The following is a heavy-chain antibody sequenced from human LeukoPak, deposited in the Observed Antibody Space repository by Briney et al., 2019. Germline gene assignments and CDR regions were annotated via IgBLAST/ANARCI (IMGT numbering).Heavy chain of an antibody. Sequence: PGGSLRLSCAASGFTFSRYWMSWVRQPPGRGLEWVANIKQDGSDKYYVDSVKGRFTISRENAKNSLYLQMNSLRAEDTAVYYCAKGVGTVVTPRGNEYFQHWGQGTLVTVSS. J-gene: IGHJ1*01. CDR2: IKQDGSDK. CDR3: AKGVGTVVTPRGNEYFQH. V-gene: IGHV3-7*03. CDR1: GFTFSRYW. D-gene: IGHD4-23*01.